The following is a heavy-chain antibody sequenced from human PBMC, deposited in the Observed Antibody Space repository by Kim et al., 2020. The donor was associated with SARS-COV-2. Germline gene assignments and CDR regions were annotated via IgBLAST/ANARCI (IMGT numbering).Heavy chain of an antibody. Sequence: GGSLRLSCAASGFTFSRYGMTWVRQARGKGLEWVSAISGNGESTHYADSVKGRFTVSRDNSKNTVYLQMNSLRAEDTAVYYCTGDIYYYESSGYSRWGYWCQGTLVTVSS. D-gene: IGHD3-22*01. CDR3: TGDIYYYESSGYSRWGY. J-gene: IGHJ4*02. V-gene: IGHV3-23*01. CDR1: GFTFSRYG. CDR2: ISGNGEST.